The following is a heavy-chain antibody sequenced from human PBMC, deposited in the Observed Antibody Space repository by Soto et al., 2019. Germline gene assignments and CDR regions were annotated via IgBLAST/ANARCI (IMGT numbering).Heavy chain of an antibody. CDR2: IEYTGIS. Sequence: PSETLSLTCTVSGASISGFYWSWIRQTPGKGLEWIGSIEYTGISFYNPSLQSRVTMSVETSRNQFSLKLTSVTAADTAVYFCARETNRYFDFWGQGILVTVPQ. CDR1: GASISGFY. CDR3: ARETNRYFDF. V-gene: IGHV4-59*01. J-gene: IGHJ4*02.